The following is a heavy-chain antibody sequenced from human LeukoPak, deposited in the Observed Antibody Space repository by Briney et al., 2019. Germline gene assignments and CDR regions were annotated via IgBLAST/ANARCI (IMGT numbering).Heavy chain of an antibody. Sequence: ASVKVSCKASGYTFSGYYMHWVRLAPGQGLEWMGWINPDSGGTNYAQKFQGRVTMTRDTSISTAYMELSRLRSDDTAVYYCARDKEQQQIYDYWGQGTLVTVSS. CDR1: GYTFSGYY. J-gene: IGHJ4*02. CDR2: INPDSGGT. V-gene: IGHV1-2*02. D-gene: IGHD6-13*01. CDR3: ARDKEQQQIYDY.